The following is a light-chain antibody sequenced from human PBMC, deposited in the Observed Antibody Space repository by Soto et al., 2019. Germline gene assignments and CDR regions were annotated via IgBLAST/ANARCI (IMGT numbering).Light chain of an antibody. V-gene: IGKV1-39*01. CDR1: QSISSY. CDR3: QQSYSTPPYT. Sequence: DIQMTQSPSSLSASVGDRVTITCRASQSISSYLNWYQQKPGKAPKLLIYAASSLQSGVPSRFSGRGSGTDFTLTISSLQPEDFATYYCQQSYSTPPYTFGRGTQLEIK. J-gene: IGKJ2*01. CDR2: AAS.